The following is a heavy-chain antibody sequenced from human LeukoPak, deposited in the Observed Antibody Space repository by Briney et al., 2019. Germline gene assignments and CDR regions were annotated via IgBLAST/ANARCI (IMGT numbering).Heavy chain of an antibody. Sequence: SETLSLTCTVSGGSISGSSYYWGWIRQPPGTGLEWIGSIYYSGSTYYNPSLKSRVTISVDTSKNQFSLKLSSVTAADMAVYYCARQGPQLPDYWGQGTLVTVSS. D-gene: IGHD1-7*01. CDR1: GGSISGSSYY. V-gene: IGHV4-39*01. CDR3: ARQGPQLPDY. CDR2: IYYSGST. J-gene: IGHJ4*02.